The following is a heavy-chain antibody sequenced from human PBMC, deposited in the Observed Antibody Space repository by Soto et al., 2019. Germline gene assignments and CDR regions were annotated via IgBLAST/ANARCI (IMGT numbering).Heavy chain of an antibody. CDR3: ARDQYSSGWTERGAFDI. CDR2: IIPIFGTA. V-gene: IGHV1-69*13. D-gene: IGHD6-19*01. Sequence: ASVKVSCKASGGTFSSYAISWVRQAPGQGLEWMGGIIPIFGTANYAQKFQGRVTITADESTSTAYMELSSLRSEDTAVYYCARDQYSSGWTERGAFDIWGQGTMVTVSS. J-gene: IGHJ3*02. CDR1: GGTFSSYA.